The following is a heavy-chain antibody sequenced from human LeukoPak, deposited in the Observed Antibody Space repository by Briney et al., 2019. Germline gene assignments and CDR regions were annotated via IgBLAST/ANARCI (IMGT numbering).Heavy chain of an antibody. CDR2: ISSSGSTI. CDR3: ARVGGVRGVIIRYYYYYMDV. J-gene: IGHJ6*03. CDR1: GFTFSSYE. D-gene: IGHD3-10*01. V-gene: IGHV3-48*03. Sequence: RGSLRLSCAASGFTFSSYEMNWVRQAPGKGLEWVSYISSSGSTIYYADSVKGRFTISRDNAKNSLYLQMNSLRAEDTAVYYCARVGGVRGVIIRYYYYYMDVWGKGTTVTVSS.